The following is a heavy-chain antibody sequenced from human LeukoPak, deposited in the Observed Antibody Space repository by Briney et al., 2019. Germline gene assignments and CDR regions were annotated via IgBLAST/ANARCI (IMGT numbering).Heavy chain of an antibody. Sequence: GGSLRLSCAASGFTFSSYAMSWVRQAPGKGLEWVSAIGGSGGSTYYADSVKGRFTISRDNSKNTLYLQMNSLRAEDTAVYYCAKKGWIAVAGIDYWGQGTLVTVSS. CDR1: GFTFSSYA. V-gene: IGHV3-23*01. J-gene: IGHJ4*02. CDR3: AKKGWIAVAGIDY. D-gene: IGHD6-19*01. CDR2: IGGSGGST.